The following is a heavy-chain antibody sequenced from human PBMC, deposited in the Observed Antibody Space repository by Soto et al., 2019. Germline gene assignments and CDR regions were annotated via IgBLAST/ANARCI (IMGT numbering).Heavy chain of an antibody. CDR3: ARDEEQAQLGGNYYYILDC. CDR1: GGTFSTAA. Sequence: QVQVVQSGAEVKKPGSSVKVSCKTSGGTFSTAAISWVRQAPGQGLEWMGGIMPIFRTADKAQKFQGRVTLTADESASTAYLELSSLRSEDTAVYYCARDEEQAQLGGNYYYILDCWGQATTVTVPS. J-gene: IGHJ6*01. D-gene: IGHD3-10*01. V-gene: IGHV1-69*12. CDR2: IMPIFRTA.